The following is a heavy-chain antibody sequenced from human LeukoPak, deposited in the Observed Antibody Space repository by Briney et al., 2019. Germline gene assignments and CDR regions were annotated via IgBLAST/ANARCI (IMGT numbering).Heavy chain of an antibody. Sequence: GGSLRPSCAASGFTFSSYGMHWVRQAPGKGLEWVAVISYDGSNKYYADSVKGRFTISRDSSKNTLYLQMNSLRAEDTAVYYCAKEPELAARPLDYWGQGTLVTVSS. CDR3: AKEPELAARPLDY. V-gene: IGHV3-30*18. CDR2: ISYDGSNK. CDR1: GFTFSSYG. J-gene: IGHJ4*02. D-gene: IGHD6-6*01.